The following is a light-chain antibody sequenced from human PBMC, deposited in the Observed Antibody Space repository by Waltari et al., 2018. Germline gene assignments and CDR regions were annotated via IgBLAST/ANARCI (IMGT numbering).Light chain of an antibody. CDR3: SSYTSTWV. CDR2: DGR. Sequence: WYRQHPGKAHQLMIYDGRKRPSGVSNRFSGSKSGNTASLTISGLQAEDEADYYCSSYTSTWVFGGWTKLTVL. V-gene: IGLV2-14*02. J-gene: IGLJ3*02.